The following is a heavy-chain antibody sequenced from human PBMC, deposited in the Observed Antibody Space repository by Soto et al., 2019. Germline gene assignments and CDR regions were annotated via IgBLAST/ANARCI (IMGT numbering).Heavy chain of an antibody. V-gene: IGHV1-69*06. CDR3: ASGKGYYYDSGGLRRFDY. Sequence: QVQLVQSGAEVKKPGASVKVSCKASGGTFSSYAISWVRQAPGQGLEWMGGIIPIFGTANYAQKFQGRVTITADKYTRTAYMELSSLRYEDTAVYYCASGKGYYYDSGGLRRFDYWGQGTLVTVSS. CDR2: IIPIFGTA. CDR1: GGTFSSYA. J-gene: IGHJ4*02. D-gene: IGHD3-22*01.